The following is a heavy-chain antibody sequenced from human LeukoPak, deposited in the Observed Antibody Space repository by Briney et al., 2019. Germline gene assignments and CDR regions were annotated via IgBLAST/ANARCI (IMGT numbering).Heavy chain of an antibody. CDR3: ARISGGGYDIDY. Sequence: ASVKVSCKASGYTFTGYYMHWVRQAPGQGLEWMGWINPNSGGTNYAQKVQGRVTMTRDTSISTAYMERSRLRSDDTAVYYCARISGGGYDIDYWGQGTLVTVSS. D-gene: IGHD5-12*01. CDR1: GYTFTGYY. V-gene: IGHV1-2*02. J-gene: IGHJ4*02. CDR2: INPNSGGT.